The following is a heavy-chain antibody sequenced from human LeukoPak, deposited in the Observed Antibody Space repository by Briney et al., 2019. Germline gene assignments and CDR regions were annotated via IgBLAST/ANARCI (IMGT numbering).Heavy chain of an antibody. D-gene: IGHD1-1*01. CDR1: GFTFSTYS. CDR2: ISSSSTYI. CDR3: AKDPWYNWNDDWGYYFDY. J-gene: IGHJ4*02. V-gene: IGHV3-21*04. Sequence: GGSLRLSCAASGFTFSTYSMNWVRQAPGQGLEWVSSISSSSTYIYYADSVKGRFTISRDNSKNTLYLQMNSLRAEDTAVYYCAKDPWYNWNDDWGYYFDYWGQGTLVTVSS.